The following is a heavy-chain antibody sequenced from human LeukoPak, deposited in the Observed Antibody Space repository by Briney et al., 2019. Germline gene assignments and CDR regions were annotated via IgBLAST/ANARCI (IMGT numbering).Heavy chain of an antibody. D-gene: IGHD1-26*01. J-gene: IGHJ4*02. CDR3: ARDRGVGATIFDY. CDR1: GYSISNGYY. CDR2: ISHRGST. Sequence: SETLSLTCTVSGYSISNGYYWGWIRQPPGKGLEWVGSISHRGSTYYNPSLKRRVTISVDTSKHQFSLKLSSVTAADTAVYYCARDRGVGATIFDYWGQGTLVTVSS. V-gene: IGHV4-38-2*02.